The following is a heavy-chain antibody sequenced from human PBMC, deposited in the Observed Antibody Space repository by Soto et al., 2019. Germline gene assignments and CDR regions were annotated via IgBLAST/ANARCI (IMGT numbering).Heavy chain of an antibody. CDR3: AREARGFDY. J-gene: IGHJ4*02. V-gene: IGHV3-48*02. CDR2: ISSTGSTT. Sequence: EVQLVESGGGSIQTGGSLRLSCAASGFTFSSYNMNWVRQAPGKGLEWISYISSTGSTTYYADSVKGRFTTSRDNAKISLFLKMNSLRDEDTAVYYCAREARGFDYWGQGTLVTVSS. D-gene: IGHD3-10*01. CDR1: GFTFSSYN.